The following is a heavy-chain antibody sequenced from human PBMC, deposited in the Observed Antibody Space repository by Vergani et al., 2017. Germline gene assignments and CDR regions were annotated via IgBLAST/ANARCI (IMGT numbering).Heavy chain of an antibody. D-gene: IGHD3-10*01. Sequence: QVQLVQSGAEVKKPGSSVKVSCKASGGTFSSYAISWVRQAPGQGLEWMGIINPSGGSTSYAQKFQGRVTMTRDTSTSTVYMELSSLRSEDTAVYYCARGDMVRGVIMDYWGQGTLVTVSS. V-gene: IGHV1-46*01. CDR1: GGTFSSYA. J-gene: IGHJ4*02. CDR2: INPSGGST. CDR3: ARGDMVRGVIMDY.